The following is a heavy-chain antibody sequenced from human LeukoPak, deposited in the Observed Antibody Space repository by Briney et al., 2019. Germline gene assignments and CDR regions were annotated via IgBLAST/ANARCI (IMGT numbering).Heavy chain of an antibody. J-gene: IGHJ4*02. CDR3: AREGLYYYDSSLDY. CDR1: GFTFSTYW. D-gene: IGHD3-22*01. V-gene: IGHV3-30-3*01. Sequence: GGSLRLSCAASGFTFSTYWMTWVRQAPGKGLEWVAVISYDGSNKYYADSVKGRFTIPRDNSKNTLYLQMNSLRAEDTAVYYCAREGLYYYDSSLDYWGQGTLVTVSS. CDR2: ISYDGSNK.